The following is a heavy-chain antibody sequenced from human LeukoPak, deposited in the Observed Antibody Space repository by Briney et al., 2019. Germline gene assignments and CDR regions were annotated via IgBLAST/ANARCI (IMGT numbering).Heavy chain of an antibody. J-gene: IGHJ4*02. CDR2: INPSGGST. CDR3: ARAGYDILTGYYNPFDY. Sequence: GASVKVSCKASGYSFTSNYIHWVRQAPGQGLEWMGIINPSGGSTSYAQKFQGRVTMTRDTSTSTVYMELSSLRSEDTAVYYCARAGYDILTGYYNPFDYWGQGTLVTVSS. V-gene: IGHV1-46*01. D-gene: IGHD3-9*01. CDR1: GYSFTSNY.